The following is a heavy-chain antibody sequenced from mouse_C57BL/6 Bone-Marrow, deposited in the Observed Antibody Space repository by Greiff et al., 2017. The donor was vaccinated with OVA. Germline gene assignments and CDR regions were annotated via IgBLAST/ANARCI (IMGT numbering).Heavy chain of an antibody. CDR3: ASSYYCGSSHDFDY. J-gene: IGHJ2*01. Sequence: QVQLQQSGAELVRPGTSVKMSCKASGYTFTNYWIGWAKQRPGHGLEWIGDIYPGGGYTNYNEKFKGKATLTADKSSSTAYMQFSSLTSEDSAIYYCASSYYCGSSHDFDYWGQGTTLTVSS. V-gene: IGHV1-63*01. CDR1: GYTFTNYW. CDR2: IYPGGGYT. D-gene: IGHD1-1*01.